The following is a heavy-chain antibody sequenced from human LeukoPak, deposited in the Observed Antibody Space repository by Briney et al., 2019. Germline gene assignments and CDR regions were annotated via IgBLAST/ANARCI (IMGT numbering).Heavy chain of an antibody. D-gene: IGHD6-6*01. CDR3: ARYGLVEFRNAFQY. CDR1: GASITTTNFW. Sequence: SESLSLTCSVSGASITTTNFWWTWIRQSPGRGLEWIGYIHDRGSDKYNPALESRATLSVDTSKNQFSLKLNSVTAADTAVYYCARYGLVEFRNAFQYWGQGILVSVSS. V-gene: IGHV4-61*01. J-gene: IGHJ1*01. CDR2: IHDRGSD.